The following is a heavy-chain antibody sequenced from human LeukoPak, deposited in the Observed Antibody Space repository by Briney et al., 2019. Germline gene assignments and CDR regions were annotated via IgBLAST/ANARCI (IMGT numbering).Heavy chain of an antibody. CDR2: INSDGTIT. Sequence: GGSLRLSCAASGFSFSSYWMHWVRQAPGKGLAWVSRINSDGTITTYADSVRGRFTISRDNTKNTLYLQMNSLRAEDTAVYFCARDLGVLTYWGQGTVVTVSS. J-gene: IGHJ4*02. V-gene: IGHV3-74*03. CDR1: GFSFSSYW. CDR3: ARDLGVLTY. D-gene: IGHD3-22*01.